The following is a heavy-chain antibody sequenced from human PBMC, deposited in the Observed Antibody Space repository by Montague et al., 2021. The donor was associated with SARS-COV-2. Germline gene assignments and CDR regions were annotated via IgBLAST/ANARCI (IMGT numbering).Heavy chain of an antibody. Sequence: SETLSLTCAVYGGSFSGYYWSWIRQVPGKGLEWIGEIDHSRNTDHNPSLKSRATISVDTSKNQFSLNLISVTAADTAVYYCARGSYGPDAFDIWGQGTMVTVSS. D-gene: IGHD5-18*01. CDR2: IDHSRNT. CDR3: ARGSYGPDAFDI. CDR1: GGSFSGYY. J-gene: IGHJ3*02. V-gene: IGHV4-34*04.